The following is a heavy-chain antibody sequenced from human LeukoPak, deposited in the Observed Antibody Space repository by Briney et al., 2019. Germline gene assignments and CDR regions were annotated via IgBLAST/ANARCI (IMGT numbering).Heavy chain of an antibody. D-gene: IGHD2-2*01. V-gene: IGHV1-18*01. CDR1: GYIFTSYG. J-gene: IGHJ3*02. CDR3: ARGNRRAPAAPFGAFEI. CDR2: ISGYNGNT. Sequence: ASVKVSCKTSGYIFTSYGISWVRQAPGQGLEWMGWISGYNGNTNYAQKLQGRVTMTTDTSTSTAYMELRSLRSDDTAVYYCARGNRRAPAAPFGAFEIWGQGTTVTVSS.